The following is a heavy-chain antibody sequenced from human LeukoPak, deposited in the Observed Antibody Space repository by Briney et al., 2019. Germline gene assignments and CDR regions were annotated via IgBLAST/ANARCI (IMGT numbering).Heavy chain of an antibody. CDR1: GFTFSSYA. V-gene: IGHV3-23*01. Sequence: PGGSLRLSCAASGFTFSSYAMNWVRQAPGRGLEWVSGFSGSGGTTYYADSVEGRFTISRDNAKNSLYLQMNSLRAEDTAVYYCARAEMATDAFDIWGQGTMVTVSS. D-gene: IGHD5-24*01. CDR3: ARAEMATDAFDI. J-gene: IGHJ3*02. CDR2: FSGSGGTT.